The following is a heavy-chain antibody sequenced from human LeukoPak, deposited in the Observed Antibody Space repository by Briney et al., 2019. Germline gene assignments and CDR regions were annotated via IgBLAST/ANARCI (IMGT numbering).Heavy chain of an antibody. Sequence: GGSLRLSCAASGFTVSSYSMNWVRQAPGKGLEWVGRSRNKANSFTTEYAASVKGRFTISRDDSQNSLYLQMNSLETEDTAVYYYARGGQRWLQRFDLWGQGTLVTVSS. V-gene: IGHV3-72*01. D-gene: IGHD5-24*01. J-gene: IGHJ3*01. CDR3: ARGGQRWLQRFDL. CDR1: GFTVSSYS. CDR2: SRNKANSFTT.